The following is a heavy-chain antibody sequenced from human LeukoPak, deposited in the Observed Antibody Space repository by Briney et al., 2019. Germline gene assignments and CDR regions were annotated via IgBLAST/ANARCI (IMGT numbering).Heavy chain of an antibody. V-gene: IGHV1-8*01. CDR1: GYTFTSYD. CDR2: MNPNSGNT. CDR3: ARGQVLRFLEWLLPNYYYYGMDV. Sequence: ASVKVSCKASGYTFTSYDINWVRQATGQGLEWMGWMNPNSGNTGYAQKFQGRVTMTRNTSISTAYMELSSLRSEDTAVYYCARGQVLRFLEWLLPNYYYYGMDVWGQGTTATVSS. J-gene: IGHJ6*02. D-gene: IGHD3-3*01.